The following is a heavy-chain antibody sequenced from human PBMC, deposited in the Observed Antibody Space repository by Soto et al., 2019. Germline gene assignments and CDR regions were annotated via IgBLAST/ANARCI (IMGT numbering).Heavy chain of an antibody. CDR1: GFSLSSSGVG. D-gene: IGHD2-15*01. V-gene: IGHV2-5*01. CDR3: VRRLEEGPRINYFDY. Sequence: QITLKESGPTLVKPTHTLTLTCTFSGFSLSSSGVGVGWVRQPPGKALEWLGLIYWSDDRRYSPSLQSRLTITADTSKNQVVLTMTDMDPVDTGTYFCVRRLEEGPRINYFDYWGQGALVTVSS. J-gene: IGHJ4*02. CDR2: IYWSDDR.